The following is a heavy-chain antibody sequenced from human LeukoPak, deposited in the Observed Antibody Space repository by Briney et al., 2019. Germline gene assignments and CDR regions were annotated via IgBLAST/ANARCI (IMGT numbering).Heavy chain of an antibody. CDR2: IKPVGSEK. Sequence: GGSLRLSCAASGFTLSRYWMSWVRQAPGKGLEWVANIKPVGSEKHYVDSVKGRFTISRDNAKNSLYLQMSSLRAEDTAVYYCAREEGIDGSGYYYVLGYWGQGALVTVSS. V-gene: IGHV3-7*01. J-gene: IGHJ4*02. D-gene: IGHD3-22*01. CDR3: AREEGIDGSGYYYVLGY. CDR1: GFTLSRYW.